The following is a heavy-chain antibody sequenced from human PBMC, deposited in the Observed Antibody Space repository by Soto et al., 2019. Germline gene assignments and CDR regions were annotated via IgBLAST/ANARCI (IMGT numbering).Heavy chain of an antibody. CDR2: MNPNSGNT. CDR3: ARGREWEHYSDY. CDR1: GYTFTSYY. D-gene: IGHD1-26*01. V-gene: IGHV1-8*01. Sequence: GGSVKVSCKASGYTFTSYYINWVRQATGQGLEWMGWMNPNSGNTGYAQKFQGRVTMTRNTSISTAYMELSSLRSEDTAVYYCARGREWEHYSDYWGQGTLVTVSS. J-gene: IGHJ4*02.